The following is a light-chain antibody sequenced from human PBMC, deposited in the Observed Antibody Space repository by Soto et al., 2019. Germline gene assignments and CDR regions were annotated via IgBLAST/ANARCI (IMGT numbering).Light chain of an antibody. J-gene: IGLJ1*01. Sequence: QSVLTQPRSGSGSPGQSVTLSCTGTSSDVGNYDYVSWYQQHPGMAPKLIIYDVIKRPSGVPDRFSGSKSGNTASLTISGLQAEDEADYYRCSYTASYIKEVFRTGTKVTV. CDR2: DVI. CDR3: CSYTASYIKEV. CDR1: SSDVGNYDY. V-gene: IGLV2-11*01.